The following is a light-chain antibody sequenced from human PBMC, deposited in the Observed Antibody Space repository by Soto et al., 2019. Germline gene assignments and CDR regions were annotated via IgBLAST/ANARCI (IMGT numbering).Light chain of an antibody. V-gene: IGLV2-14*03. CDR2: DVT. CDR1: NSDVGGYNY. Sequence: QSALPQPASVSGSPGQSITISCTGTNSDVGGYNYVSWYQHHPGKAPKLMIFDVTYRPSGVSNRFSGSKSGNTASLTISGLQAEDEADYYCSSYTSTSTLVFGTGTKLTVL. J-gene: IGLJ1*01. CDR3: SSYTSTSTLV.